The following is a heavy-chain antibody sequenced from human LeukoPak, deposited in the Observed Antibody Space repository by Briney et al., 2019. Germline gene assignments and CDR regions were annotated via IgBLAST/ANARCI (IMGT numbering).Heavy chain of an antibody. CDR3: ARESEGYYYDSSGYPDY. Sequence: SQTLSLTCTVSGGSISSGSYYWSWIRQPAGTGLEWIGRIYTSGSTNYNPSLKSRVPISVDTSKNQFSLKLSSVTAADTAVYYCARESEGYYYDSSGYPDYWGQGTLVTVSS. CDR1: GGSISSGSYY. D-gene: IGHD3-22*01. J-gene: IGHJ4*02. V-gene: IGHV4-61*02. CDR2: IYTSGST.